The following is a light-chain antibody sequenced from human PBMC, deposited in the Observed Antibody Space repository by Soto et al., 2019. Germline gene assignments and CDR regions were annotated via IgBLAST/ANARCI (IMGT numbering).Light chain of an antibody. CDR2: LAS. CDR3: HQRQSWPRT. J-gene: IGKJ1*01. Sequence: DIVLTQSPTTLYSFPGDRVTLSCRASQAVNTRLAWDQHRPGQAPSLLIYLASNRAAGVPARYSGSGSGTDFTLTISDVEPEDFAVYYCHQRQSWPRTFGQGTTVDI. V-gene: IGKV3-11*01. CDR1: QAVNTR.